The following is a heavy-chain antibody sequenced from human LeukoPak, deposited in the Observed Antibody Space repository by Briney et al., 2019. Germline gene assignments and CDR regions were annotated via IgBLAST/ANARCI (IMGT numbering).Heavy chain of an antibody. CDR2: IDPSDSYT. CDR1: GYSFTTYW. CDR3: ARHRGFGAFDY. Sequence: GESLKISCKPSGYSFTTYWLSWVRQRPGKGLEWMGTIDPSDSYTNYSPSFQGHVTISTDQSISTAYLQCSSLKASDTATYYCARHRGFGAFDYWAQGTLVTVSS. J-gene: IGHJ4*02. V-gene: IGHV5-10-1*01. D-gene: IGHD3-10*01.